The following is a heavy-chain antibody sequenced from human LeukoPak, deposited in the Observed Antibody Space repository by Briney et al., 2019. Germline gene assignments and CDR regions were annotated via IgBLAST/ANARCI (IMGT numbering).Heavy chain of an antibody. D-gene: IGHD6-13*01. CDR1: GGSISSSSYY. CDR3: ARERKVAGASFDP. J-gene: IGHJ5*02. V-gene: IGHV4-39*07. CDR2: IYYSGST. Sequence: SETLSLTCTVSGGSISSSSYYWGWIRQPPGKGLEWIGSIYYSGSTYYNPSLKSRVTISVDTSKNQFSLKLSSVTAADTAVYYCARERKVAGASFDPWGQGTLVTVSS.